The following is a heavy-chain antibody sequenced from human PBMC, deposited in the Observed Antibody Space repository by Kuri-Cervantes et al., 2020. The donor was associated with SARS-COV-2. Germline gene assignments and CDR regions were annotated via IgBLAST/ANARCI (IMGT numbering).Heavy chain of an antibody. CDR3: AKGLYYDFWSGYLSYYGMDV. D-gene: IGHD3-3*01. CDR2: ISYDGSNK. V-gene: IGHV3-30-3*01. J-gene: IGHJ6*02. CDR1: GFTFSSYA. Sequence: GESLKISGAASGFTFSSYAMHWVRQAPGKGLEWVVVISYDGSNKYYADSVKGRFTISRDNSKNTLYLQMNNLRAEDTAVYYCAKGLYYDFWSGYLSYYGMDVWSQGTTVTVSS.